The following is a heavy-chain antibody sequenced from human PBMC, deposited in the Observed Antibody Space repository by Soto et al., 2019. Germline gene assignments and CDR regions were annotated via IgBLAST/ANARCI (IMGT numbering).Heavy chain of an antibody. CDR2: ISYDGSNK. CDR3: AKEKDTAMVTSVYYYYYGMDV. D-gene: IGHD5-18*01. Sequence: GGSLRLSCAASGFTFSSYGMHWVRQAPGKGLEWVAVISYDGSNKYYADSVKGRFTISRDNSKNTLYLQMNSLRAEDTAVYYCAKEKDTAMVTSVYYYYYGMDVWGQGTTVTVSS. J-gene: IGHJ6*02. V-gene: IGHV3-30*18. CDR1: GFTFSSYG.